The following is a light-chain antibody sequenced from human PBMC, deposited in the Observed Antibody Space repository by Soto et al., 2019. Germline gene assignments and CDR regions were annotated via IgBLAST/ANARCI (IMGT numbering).Light chain of an antibody. CDR1: QSISSW. CDR2: DAS. J-gene: IGKJ1*01. CDR3: QQYESYSPWT. Sequence: DIQMTQSPSALSASVGDRATITCRASQSISSWLAWYQQKPGKAPKLLIYDASTLQGGVPSRYSGSGSGTEFTLTISNPQPDDFATYYCQQYESYSPWTFGQGTKVDIK. V-gene: IGKV1-5*01.